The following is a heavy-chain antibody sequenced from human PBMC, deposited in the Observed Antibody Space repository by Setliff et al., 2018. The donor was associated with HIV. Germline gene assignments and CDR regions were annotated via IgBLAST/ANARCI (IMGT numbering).Heavy chain of an antibody. CDR2: IYRYGSP. Sequence: SETLSLTCTVSGGSISSYFWTWIRQSPEKGLEWIGYIYRYGSPNYNPSLQSRVTLSVDTSKNQFSLTLTSVTAADTAAYYCARGGRSDGYHIASWGQGILVTVSS. CDR3: ARGGRSDGYHIAS. D-gene: IGHD2-15*01. CDR1: GGSISSYF. J-gene: IGHJ4*02. V-gene: IGHV4-59*01.